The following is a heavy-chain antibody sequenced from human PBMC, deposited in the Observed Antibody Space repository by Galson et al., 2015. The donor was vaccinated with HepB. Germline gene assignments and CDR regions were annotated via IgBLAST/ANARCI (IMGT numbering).Heavy chain of an antibody. D-gene: IGHD2-2*01. CDR1: GFTFSDYY. Sequence: SLRLSCAASGFTFSDYYMSWIRQAPGKGLECVSYISSSSSYTNYADSVKGRFTISRDNAKNSLYLQMNSLRAEDTAVYYCARVRDCSSTSCYIFDYWGQGTLVTVSS. CDR3: ARVRDCSSTSCYIFDY. CDR2: ISSSSSYT. J-gene: IGHJ4*02. V-gene: IGHV3-11*06.